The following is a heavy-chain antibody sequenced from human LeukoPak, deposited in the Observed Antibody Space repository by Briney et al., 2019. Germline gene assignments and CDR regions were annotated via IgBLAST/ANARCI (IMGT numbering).Heavy chain of an antibody. CDR3: ARGGVYSSSSVDV. J-gene: IGHJ6*04. Sequence: PAGSLSLSCAASGFTFSSYWMHWVRQAPGKGLVWVSRINSDGSSTSYADSVKGRFTISRDNAKNSLYLQMTSLRAEDTAVYYCARGGVYSSSSVDVWGKGTTVTVSS. D-gene: IGHD6-6*01. CDR1: GFTFSSYW. V-gene: IGHV3-74*01. CDR2: INSDGSST.